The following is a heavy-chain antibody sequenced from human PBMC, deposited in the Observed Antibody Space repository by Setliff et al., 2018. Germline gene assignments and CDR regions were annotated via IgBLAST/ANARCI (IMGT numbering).Heavy chain of an antibody. D-gene: IGHD4-17*01. CDR1: GGTFNTYA. CDR2: IVPVFGTR. Sequence: SVKVSCKASGGTFNTYAINWVRQAPGQGLAWMGGIVPVFGTRNYAQKFQGRVTFSADDSANTAYMELTSLRFDDTALYYCARGPSPTVTPSRLIYFYHMDVWGTGTTVTVSS. J-gene: IGHJ6*03. V-gene: IGHV1-69*13. CDR3: ARGPSPTVTPSRLIYFYHMDV.